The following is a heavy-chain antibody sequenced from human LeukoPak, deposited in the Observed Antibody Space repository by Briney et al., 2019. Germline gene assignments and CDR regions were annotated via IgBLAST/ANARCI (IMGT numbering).Heavy chain of an antibody. J-gene: IGHJ4*02. Sequence: PSQTLSLTCTVSGGSISSGGYYWSWIRQHPGKGLEWIGYIYYSGSTYYNPSLKSRVTISVDTSKNQFSLKLSSVTAADTAMYYCARMRGYSYGKIDYWGQGTLVTVSS. D-gene: IGHD5-18*01. CDR2: IYYSGST. CDR1: GGSISSGGYY. V-gene: IGHV4-31*03. CDR3: ARMRGYSYGKIDY.